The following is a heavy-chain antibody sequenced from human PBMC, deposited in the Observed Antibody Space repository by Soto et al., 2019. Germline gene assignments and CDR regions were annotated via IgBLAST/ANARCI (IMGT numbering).Heavy chain of an antibody. J-gene: IGHJ5*02. CDR3: ARLFNPGSASGLDH. D-gene: IGHD6-13*01. V-gene: IGHV5-51*01. CDR2: IYTGDSDT. Sequence: PGESLKISCKGSGYDFTSYWIGWVRQTPGKGLEWMGMIYTGDSDTRYSPSFQGQITISADKSISTAYLQWSTLKASDSAMYYCARLFNPGSASGLDHWGQGILVTVSS. CDR1: GYDFTSYW.